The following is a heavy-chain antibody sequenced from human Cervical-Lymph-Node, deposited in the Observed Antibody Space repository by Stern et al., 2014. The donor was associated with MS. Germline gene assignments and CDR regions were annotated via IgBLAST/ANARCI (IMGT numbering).Heavy chain of an antibody. CDR2: INPNGGRT. CDR1: GYSISNYS. D-gene: IGHD4-17*01. CDR3: ARPLPYAN. J-gene: IGHJ4*02. Sequence: QVQLGQSGAEVKKPGASVKLSCTASGYSISNYSIHWVRQAPGQGLVWMGMINPNGGRTTYAQNFQGRVTMTWDTSTTQGYMELSSLRSEDTAFYYCARPLPYANWGQGTLVTVSS. V-gene: IGHV1-46*01.